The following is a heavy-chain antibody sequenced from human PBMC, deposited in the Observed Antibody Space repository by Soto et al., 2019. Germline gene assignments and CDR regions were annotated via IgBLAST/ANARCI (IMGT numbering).Heavy chain of an antibody. CDR1: GGSISSGTYH. Sequence: QVQLQESAPGLVKPSQTLSLTCTVSGGSISSGTYHWTWIRQHPEKGLEWIGYIYYSGSTYYNPSLKSRVTISVDTSKNQFSLRLSSVTAADTAVYYCAREMNYYDTSGDSYFDYWGQGTLVTVSS. CDR2: IYYSGST. CDR3: AREMNYYDTSGDSYFDY. J-gene: IGHJ4*02. D-gene: IGHD3-22*01. V-gene: IGHV4-31*03.